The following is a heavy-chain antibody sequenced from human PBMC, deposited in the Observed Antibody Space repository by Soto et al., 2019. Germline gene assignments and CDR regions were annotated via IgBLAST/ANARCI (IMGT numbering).Heavy chain of an antibody. D-gene: IGHD2-15*01. Sequence: PGGSLRLSCAASGFTVSTNYRTWVRQTPGKGLEWVSIIYSNGNTYYADSVKGRVTISRDNSKNTLYLQMNSLRVDDTAVYYCVVEDLGMEVWGQGTTVTVSS. V-gene: IGHV3-53*01. J-gene: IGHJ6*02. CDR3: VVEDLGMEV. CDR2: IYSNGNT. CDR1: GFTVSTNY.